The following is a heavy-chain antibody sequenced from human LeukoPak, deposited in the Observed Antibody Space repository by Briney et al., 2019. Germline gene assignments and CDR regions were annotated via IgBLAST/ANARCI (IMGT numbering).Heavy chain of an antibody. CDR2: ISGSGTGT. CDR1: VFTFSSSA. D-gene: IGHD1-7*01. V-gene: IGHV3-23*01. J-gene: IGHJ4*02. Sequence: GSLRLSCAASVFTFSSSAMSWVRQAPGKGLYWVSAISGSGTGTYYADSVKGRCTISRDNSKNTLYLQMNSLRAEDTAVYYCAKEGGTGTRFDYWGQGTLVTVSS. CDR3: AKEGGTGTRFDY.